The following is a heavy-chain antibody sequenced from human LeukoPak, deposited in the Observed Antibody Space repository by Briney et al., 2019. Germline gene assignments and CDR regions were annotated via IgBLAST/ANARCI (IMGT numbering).Heavy chain of an antibody. D-gene: IGHD3-10*01. J-gene: IGHJ4*02. CDR3: TTSGTPFEY. Sequence: GGSLRLSCAASGYTFNKPWMSWVRLAPRKGLEWVGRIKNKGDHRTSNYAATVKGRFTVSKDDSKSTLYLQMNSLKTEDTAVYYCTTSGTPFEYWGQGTLVTVSS. CDR2: IKNKGDHRTS. V-gene: IGHV3-15*01. CDR1: GYTFNKPW.